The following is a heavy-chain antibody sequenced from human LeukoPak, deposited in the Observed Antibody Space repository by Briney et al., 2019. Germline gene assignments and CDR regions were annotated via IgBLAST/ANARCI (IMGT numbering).Heavy chain of an antibody. CDR2: ISAYNGNT. D-gene: IGHD3-10*01. CDR3: ARHSYGSGTYYHFDY. V-gene: IGHV1-18*01. CDR1: GYTFTSYG. J-gene: IGHJ4*02. Sequence: ASVKVSCKASGYTFTSYGISWVRQAPGQGLEWMGWISAYNGNTNYAQKLQGRATLTTDTSTSTAYMELRSLRSDDTAVYYCARHSYGSGTYYHFDYWGQGTLVTVSS.